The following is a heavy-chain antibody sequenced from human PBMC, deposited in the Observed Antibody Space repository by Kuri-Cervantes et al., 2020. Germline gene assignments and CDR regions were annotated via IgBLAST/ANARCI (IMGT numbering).Heavy chain of an antibody. Sequence: SPKISCAASGFTFSSYGMHWVRQAPGKGLEWVAVISYDGSNKYYADSVKGRFTISRDNSKNTLYLQMNSLRAEDTAVYYCARDLTAPTIVVVPAADQKYYYYYGIDVWGQGTTVTVSS. CDR3: ARDLTAPTIVVVPAADQKYYYYYGIDV. CDR1: GFTFSSYG. D-gene: IGHD2-2*01. CDR2: ISYDGSNK. V-gene: IGHV3-30*03. J-gene: IGHJ6*02.